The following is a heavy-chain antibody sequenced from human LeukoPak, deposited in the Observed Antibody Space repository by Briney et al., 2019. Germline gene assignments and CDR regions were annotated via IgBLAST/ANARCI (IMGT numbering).Heavy chain of an antibody. CDR3: AKEVQLERLGFGKEGSAFVY. CDR2: ISSSRSYI. D-gene: IGHD1-1*01. CDR1: GFTFFSYT. V-gene: IGHV3-21*01. Sequence: GGSLRLSCAASGFTFFSYTMNWVRQAPGKGLEWVSSISSSRSYIDYEDSVKGRFTISRDNAKNSLYLQMNSLRAEDTAVYYCAKEVQLERLGFGKEGSAFVYWGQGTLVTVSS. J-gene: IGHJ4*02.